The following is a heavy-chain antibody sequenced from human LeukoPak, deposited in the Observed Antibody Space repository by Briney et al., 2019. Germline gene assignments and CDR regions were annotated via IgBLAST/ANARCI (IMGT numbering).Heavy chain of an antibody. J-gene: IGHJ4*02. D-gene: IGHD1-26*01. Sequence: PGGSLRLSCAASGFTFSSYAMSWVRQTPGKGLQWVSAVSGSGGSTYYADSVKGRLTISRDNSQNTLYLQMNSLRAEDTAVYYCAKVGATQDFWGQGTLVTVSS. CDR1: GFTFSSYA. CDR3: AKVGATQDF. V-gene: IGHV3-23*01. CDR2: VSGSGGST.